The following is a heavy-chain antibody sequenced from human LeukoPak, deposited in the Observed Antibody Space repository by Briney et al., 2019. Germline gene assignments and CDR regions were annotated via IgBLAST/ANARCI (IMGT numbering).Heavy chain of an antibody. D-gene: IGHD4-11*01. CDR2: ISYDGSNK. V-gene: IGHV3-30*04. J-gene: IGHJ4*02. Sequence: PGGSLRLSCAASGFTFSSYAMHWVRQAPGKGLEWVAVISYDGSNKYYADSVKGRFTISRDNSKNTLYLQMNSLRAEDTAVYYCARELQALDYWGQGTLVTVSS. CDR3: ARELQALDY. CDR1: GFTFSSYA.